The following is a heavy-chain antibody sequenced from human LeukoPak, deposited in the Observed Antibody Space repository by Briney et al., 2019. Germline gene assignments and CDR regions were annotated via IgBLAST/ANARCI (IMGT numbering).Heavy chain of an antibody. CDR3: ARAGTTVTEGPRYYYYGMDV. D-gene: IGHD4-11*01. Sequence: PGGSLRLSCAASGFTFSSYSMNWVRQAPGKGLEWVSSISSSSSYIYYADSVKGRFTISRDNAKNSLYLQMNSLRAEDTAVYYCARAGTTVTEGPRYYYYGMDVWGQGTTATVSS. V-gene: IGHV3-21*01. CDR1: GFTFSSYS. J-gene: IGHJ6*02. CDR2: ISSSSSYI.